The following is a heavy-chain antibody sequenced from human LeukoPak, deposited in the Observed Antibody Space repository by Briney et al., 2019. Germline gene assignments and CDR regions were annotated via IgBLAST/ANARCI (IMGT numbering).Heavy chain of an antibody. Sequence: SETLSLTCGVSGGAITNYYWNWIRQAPGKGLEWLGYIYYTGSTTYNPSVKSRITISLDTSKKQISLKLRSVTAADTAVYYCARLRRYYDILHVWGQGTLVTVSS. D-gene: IGHD3-9*01. CDR1: GGAITNYY. J-gene: IGHJ4*02. CDR2: IYYTGST. CDR3: ARLRRYYDILHV. V-gene: IGHV4-59*01.